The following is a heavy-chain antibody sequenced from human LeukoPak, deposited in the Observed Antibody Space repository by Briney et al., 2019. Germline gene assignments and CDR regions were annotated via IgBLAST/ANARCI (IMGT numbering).Heavy chain of an antibody. CDR1: GYTFTSYY. D-gene: IGHD1-26*01. CDR2: INPSSGAT. J-gene: IGHJ6*02. Sequence: GASVKVSYKTSGYTFTSYYIHWVRQAPGQGLEWMGIINPSSGATNYAQKFQGRVTMTRDTSTSTVYMELSSQRSEDTAVYYCARATNFYYYYGMDVWGQGTTVTVSS. CDR3: ARATNFYYYYGMDV. V-gene: IGHV1-46*01.